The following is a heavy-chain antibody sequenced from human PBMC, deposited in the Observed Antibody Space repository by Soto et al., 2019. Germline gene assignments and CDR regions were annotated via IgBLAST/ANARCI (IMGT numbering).Heavy chain of an antibody. D-gene: IGHD3-22*01. CDR3: ARDRGYYGSNGYYYFGAFDI. CDR2: INSDGSST. V-gene: IGHV3-74*01. CDR1: GFNFSAYV. Sequence: GSLRLSCAASGFNFSAYVMHWVRQVPGQGLVWVSRINSDGSSTRYADSVKGRFTISRDNAKNTLHLQVISLRAEDTAVYYCARDRGYYGSNGYYYFGAFDIWGQGTTVTVSS. J-gene: IGHJ3*02.